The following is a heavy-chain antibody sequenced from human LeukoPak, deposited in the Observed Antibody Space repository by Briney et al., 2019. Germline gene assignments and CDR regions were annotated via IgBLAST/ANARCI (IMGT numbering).Heavy chain of an antibody. V-gene: IGHV3-74*03. J-gene: IGHJ5*02. CDR3: ARALLGLYNWFDP. D-gene: IGHD2-15*01. CDR2: ISADASTT. CDR1: GFTFSSFW. Sequence: GGSLRLSCAASGFTFSSFWMHWVRQSPGRGLEWVSHISADASTTTYADSVKGRFTVSRDNAKNTLYLQMTSLRAEGTAVYYCARALLGLYNWFDPWGQGTLVTVSS.